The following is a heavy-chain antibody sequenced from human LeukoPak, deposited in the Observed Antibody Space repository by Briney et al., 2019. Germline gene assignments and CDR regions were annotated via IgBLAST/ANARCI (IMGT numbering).Heavy chain of an antibody. D-gene: IGHD4-11*01. V-gene: IGHV1-58*01. CDR3: AADRDSNVYFDY. CDR1: GFTFTSSA. Sequence: ASVKVSCKASGFTFTSSAVQWVRQARGQRLEWIGWIVVGSGNTNYAQKFQERVTITRDMSTSIAYMELSSLRSEDTAVYYCAADRDSNVYFDYWGQGTLVTVSS. CDR2: IVVGSGNT. J-gene: IGHJ4*02.